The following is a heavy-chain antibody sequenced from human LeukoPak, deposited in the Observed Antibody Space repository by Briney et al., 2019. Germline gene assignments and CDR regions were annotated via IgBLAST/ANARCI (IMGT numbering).Heavy chain of an antibody. CDR1: GFTFSSYW. CDR3: ARDYYYDSSGYYGLGY. Sequence: GGSLRLSCAASGFTFSSYWMHWVRQAPGKGLVWVSRINTDGSSTSYADSVKGRFTISRDNAKNSLYLQMNSLRAEDTAVYYCARDYYYDSSGYYGLGYWGQGTLVTVSS. J-gene: IGHJ4*02. D-gene: IGHD3-22*01. V-gene: IGHV3-74*01. CDR2: INTDGSST.